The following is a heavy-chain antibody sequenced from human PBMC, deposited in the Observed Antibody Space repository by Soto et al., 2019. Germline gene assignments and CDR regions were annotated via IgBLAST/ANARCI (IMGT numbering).Heavy chain of an antibody. CDR1: GGTFSSYA. J-gene: IGHJ6*02. CDR2: IIPIFGTA. V-gene: IGHV1-69*01. CDR3: ARGDIVVVTAIHGYYYYGMDV. Sequence: VKVSCKASGGTFSSYAISWVRQAPGQGLEWMGGIIPIFGTANYAQKFQGRVTITADESTSTAYMELSSLRSEDTAVYYCARGDIVVVTAIHGYYYYGMDVWGQGTTVTV. D-gene: IGHD2-21*02.